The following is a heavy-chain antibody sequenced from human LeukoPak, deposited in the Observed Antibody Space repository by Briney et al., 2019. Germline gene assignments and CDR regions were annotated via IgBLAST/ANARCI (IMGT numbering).Heavy chain of an antibody. Sequence: GASVKVSCKVSGYTLTELSMHWVRQPPGKGLEWMGGFYPDDGETIYAQKFQGRLTMTEDTSTYTAYMELSRLESEDTAMYYCSTETSRFFDWSLSYWGQGTLVSVCS. CDR3: STETSRFFDWSLSY. D-gene: IGHD3-9*01. CDR1: GYTLTELS. J-gene: IGHJ4*02. V-gene: IGHV1-24*01. CDR2: FYPDDGET.